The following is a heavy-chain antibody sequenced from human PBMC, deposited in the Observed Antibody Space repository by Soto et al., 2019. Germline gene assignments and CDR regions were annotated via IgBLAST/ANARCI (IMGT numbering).Heavy chain of an antibody. D-gene: IGHD4-17*01. V-gene: IGHV4-59*01. CDR2: IYYSGST. J-gene: IGHJ4*02. CDR3: ARAYGDY. Sequence: QVQLQESGPGLVKPLETLSLTCTVSGGSLSSYYWSWIRQPPGKGLEWIGYIYYSGSTNYNPSLKSRVTISVDTSKNQFSLKLSSVTAADTAVYYCARAYGDYWGQGTLVTVSS. CDR1: GGSLSSYY.